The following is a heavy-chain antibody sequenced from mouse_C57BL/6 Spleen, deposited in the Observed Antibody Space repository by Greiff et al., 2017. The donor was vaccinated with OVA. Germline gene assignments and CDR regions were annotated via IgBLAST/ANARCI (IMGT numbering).Heavy chain of an antibody. CDR1: GFSLTSYA. Sequence: VKLVESGPGLVAPSQSLSITCTVSGFSLTSYAISWVRQPPGKGLEWLGVIWTGGGTNYNSALKSRLSISKDNSKSQVFLKMNSLQTDDTARYDCARNWAMVGDYFDYWGQGTTLTVSS. V-gene: IGHV2-9-1*01. J-gene: IGHJ2*01. D-gene: IGHD1-1*02. CDR3: ARNWAMVGDYFDY. CDR2: IWTGGGT.